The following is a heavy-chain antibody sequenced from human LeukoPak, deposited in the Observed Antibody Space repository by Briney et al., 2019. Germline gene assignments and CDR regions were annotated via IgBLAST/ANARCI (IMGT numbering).Heavy chain of an antibody. D-gene: IGHD3-10*01. CDR1: GFTFSDYY. CDR3: ARDRNYYGSGSYYNPYYYYGMDV. J-gene: IGHJ6*02. Sequence: GGSLRLSCAASGFTFSDYYMSWIRQAPGKGLEWVSYISSGSSYTNYADSVKGRFTISRDNAKNSLYLQMNSLRAEDTAVYYCARDRNYYGSGSYYNPYYYYGMDVWGQGTTVTVSS. V-gene: IGHV3-11*06. CDR2: ISSGSSYT.